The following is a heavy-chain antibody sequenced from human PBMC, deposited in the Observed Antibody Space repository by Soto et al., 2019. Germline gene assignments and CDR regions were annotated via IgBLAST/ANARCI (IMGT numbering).Heavy chain of an antibody. CDR1: GFTFSSYA. D-gene: IGHD5-18*01. Sequence: EVQLVESGGGLVQPGGSLRLSCAASGFTFSSYAMSWVRQAPGTGLEWVSAISGSGGSTYYADSVKGRFTISRDNSKNTLYLQMNSLRDEDTAVYYCAKDRRVDTAMELDYWGQGTLVTVSS. V-gene: IGHV3-23*04. CDR2: ISGSGGST. CDR3: AKDRRVDTAMELDY. J-gene: IGHJ4*02.